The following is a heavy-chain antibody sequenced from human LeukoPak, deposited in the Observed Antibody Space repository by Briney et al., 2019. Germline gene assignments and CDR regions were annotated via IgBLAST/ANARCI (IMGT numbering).Heavy chain of an antibody. CDR2: IGDSGRDT. J-gene: IGHJ4*02. D-gene: IGHD1-26*01. CDR3: AKRVSYSDSSVYFDY. V-gene: IGHV3-23*01. CDR1: GFSFSSYD. Sequence: AGSLRLSCAASGFSFSSYDMSWIRQAPGKGLEWVSGIGDSGRDTYYADSVKGRFTISKDNSKNTLYLQMNILRAEDTAVYYWAKRVSYSDSSVYFDYWGQGTRVTVSS.